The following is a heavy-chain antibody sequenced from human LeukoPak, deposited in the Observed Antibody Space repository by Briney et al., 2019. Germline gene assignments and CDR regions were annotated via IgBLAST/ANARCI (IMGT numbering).Heavy chain of an antibody. Sequence: KTSETLSLTCAVYGGSFSGYYWSWIRQPPGKGLEWIGEINHSGSTNYNPSLKSRVTISVDTSKNQFSLKLSSVTAADTAVYCCARGHDYVWGSYRYTSGSFDYWGQGTLVTVSS. CDR2: INHSGST. D-gene: IGHD3-16*02. CDR3: ARGHDYVWGSYRYTSGSFDY. CDR1: GGSFSGYY. V-gene: IGHV4-34*01. J-gene: IGHJ4*02.